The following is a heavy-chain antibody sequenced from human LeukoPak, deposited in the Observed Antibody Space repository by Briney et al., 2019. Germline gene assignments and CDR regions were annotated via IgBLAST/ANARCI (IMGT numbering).Heavy chain of an antibody. Sequence: MTSETLSLTCTVSGGSISSGSYYWSWIRQPAGKALEWIGRIYTSGSTNYNPSLKSRVTISVDTSKNQFSLKLSSVTAADTAVYYCASGYYYDSSGYLAWGQGTLVTVSS. CDR3: ASGYYYDSSGYLA. D-gene: IGHD3-22*01. CDR2: IYTSGST. CDR1: GGSISSGSYY. V-gene: IGHV4-61*02. J-gene: IGHJ5*02.